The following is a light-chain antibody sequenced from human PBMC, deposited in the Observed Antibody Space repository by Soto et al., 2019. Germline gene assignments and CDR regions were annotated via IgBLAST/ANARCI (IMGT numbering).Light chain of an antibody. CDR1: QSFRGL. CDR2: DAY. V-gene: IGKV3-11*01. CDR3: QQRHMWPIT. Sequence: EIVLTQSPGTLSLSPGERATLSCRASQSFRGLLAWYQQKPGQAPRLLIYDAYNRATGIPPRFSGSGSGTDFTLTISSLGPEDSAVYYCQQRHMWPITFGQGTRLEIK. J-gene: IGKJ5*01.